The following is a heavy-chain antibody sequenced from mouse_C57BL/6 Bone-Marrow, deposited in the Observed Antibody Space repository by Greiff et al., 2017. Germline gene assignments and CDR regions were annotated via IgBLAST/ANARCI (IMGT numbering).Heavy chain of an antibody. D-gene: IGHD2-4*01. J-gene: IGHJ4*01. Sequence: QVQLQQSGAELMKPGASVKLSCKATGYTFTGYWIEWVKQRPGHGLEWIGEILPGSGSTNYNEKFKGKATFTADTSSNTAYMHLSSLTTEDSAIYYCLCLYYDYLDAMDYWGRGTAVTVTS. CDR1: GYTFTGYW. CDR2: ILPGSGST. V-gene: IGHV1-9*01. CDR3: LCLYYDYLDAMDY.